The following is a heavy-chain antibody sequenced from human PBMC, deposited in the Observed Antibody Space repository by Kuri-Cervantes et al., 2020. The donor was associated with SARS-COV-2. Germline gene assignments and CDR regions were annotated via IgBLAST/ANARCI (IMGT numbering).Heavy chain of an antibody. CDR2: IKSKTDGGTT. CDR3: AKELSRDIVVVPVYHYYYGMDV. V-gene: IGHV3-15*07. CDR1: GFTFSNAW. Sequence: GESLKISCAASGFTFSNAWMNWVRQAPGKGLEWVGRIKSKTDGGTTDYAAPVKGRFTISRDDSKNTLYLQMNSLKTEDTAVYYCAKELSRDIVVVPVYHYYYGMDVWGQGTTVTVSS. J-gene: IGHJ6*02. D-gene: IGHD2-2*01.